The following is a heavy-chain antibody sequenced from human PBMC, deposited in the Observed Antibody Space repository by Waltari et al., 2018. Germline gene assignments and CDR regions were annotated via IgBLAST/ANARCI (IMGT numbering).Heavy chain of an antibody. D-gene: IGHD3-16*01. CDR2: IYYSGSA. Sequence: QVQLHESGPGLVKPSETMSLTCTVSGGSITSYYWSWMRQPPGTGLEWIGYIYYSGSANYNSPPKSRSTILLDPSKTHFSLKRGSVTAADTAVYYCARQGRGQGGGFDPWGQGTLVTVSS. CDR3: ARQGRGQGGGFDP. CDR1: GGSITSYY. J-gene: IGHJ5*02. V-gene: IGHV4-59*08.